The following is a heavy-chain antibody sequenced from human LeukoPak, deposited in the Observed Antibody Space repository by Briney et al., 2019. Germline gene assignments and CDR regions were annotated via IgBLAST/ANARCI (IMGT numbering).Heavy chain of an antibody. V-gene: IGHV3-23*01. CDR3: ARAFGVVVPAAMRPLIY. CDR2: ISGSGGST. CDR1: GFTFSIYA. Sequence: GGSLRLSCAAYGFTFSIYAMSWVRQAPGKGLEWVSAISGSGGSTYYADSVKGRFIIYSVNSTNTLYLQMHSLRAEDTAEYYCARAFGVVVPAAMRPLIYWGQGTLVTVSS. J-gene: IGHJ4*02. D-gene: IGHD2-2*01.